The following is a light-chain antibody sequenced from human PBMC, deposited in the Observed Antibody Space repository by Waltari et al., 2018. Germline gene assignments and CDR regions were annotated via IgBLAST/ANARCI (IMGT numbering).Light chain of an antibody. J-gene: IGKJ1*01. CDR3: MQNIQLPT. CDR1: QSLPHSDGRTR. V-gene: IGKV2D-29*02. CDR2: EVY. Sequence: IVMTQSPLSLSVSPGQPPSLSCKSSQSLPHSDGRTRLFWYLQKSGRSLPLLISEVYERFSGVSERFSGSGSGTDFTLNISRVEPEDVGIYFCMQNIQLPTFGQGTKVQI.